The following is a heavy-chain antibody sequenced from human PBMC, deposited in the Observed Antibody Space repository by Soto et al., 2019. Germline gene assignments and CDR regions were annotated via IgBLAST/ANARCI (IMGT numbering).Heavy chain of an antibody. CDR1: GGSFCGYY. CDR2: INHSGST. J-gene: IGHJ4*02. CDR3: ARDKITGLFDY. D-gene: IGHD2-8*02. Sequence: QVQLQQWGAGLLKPSETQSLTCAVYGGSFCGYYWTWIRQPPGTGLEWIGEINHSGSTNYNPSLKSRVTISVDTSKNQLSLKLTSVTAADTAVYYCARDKITGLFDYWGQGTLVTVAS. V-gene: IGHV4-34*01.